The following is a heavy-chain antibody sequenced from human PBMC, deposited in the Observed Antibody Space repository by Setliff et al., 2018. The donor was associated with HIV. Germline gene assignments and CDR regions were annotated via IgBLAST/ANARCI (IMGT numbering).Heavy chain of an antibody. V-gene: IGHV4-4*07. CDR2: IYPTGVT. CDR3: ARDSRLSYRKIHDAFDI. CDR1: GGSINNYY. D-gene: IGHD3-16*02. J-gene: IGHJ3*02. Sequence: SETLSLTCTVSGGSINNYYWTWIRQPAGKGLEWIGRIYPTGVTNYNPSLMSRLTMSVDMSKNQFSLKLSSVTAADTAVYYCARDSRLSYRKIHDAFDIWGQGTMVTVSS.